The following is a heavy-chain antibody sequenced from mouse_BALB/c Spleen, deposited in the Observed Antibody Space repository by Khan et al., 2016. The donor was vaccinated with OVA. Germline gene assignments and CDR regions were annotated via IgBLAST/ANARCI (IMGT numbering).Heavy chain of an antibody. D-gene: IGHD2-4*01. Sequence: QVQLQQPGPELVKPGASVKISCKASGYTFTAYDINWVKQRPGQGLEWIGWIYPGDGSTANNENFKGKATLTAAESSNTAYMQLGSLTSEKSAVYFCAREGLRWVALDYWGQGTSVSVSS. CDR2: IYPGDGST. CDR1: GYTFTAYD. CDR3: AREGLRWVALDY. V-gene: IGHV1S56*01. J-gene: IGHJ4*01.